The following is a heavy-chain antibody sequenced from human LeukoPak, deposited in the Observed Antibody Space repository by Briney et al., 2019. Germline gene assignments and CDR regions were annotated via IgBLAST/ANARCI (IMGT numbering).Heavy chain of an antibody. CDR2: INHSGST. J-gene: IGHJ4*02. CDR3: ARGGGSGSYSYFDY. V-gene: IGHV4-34*01. D-gene: IGHD1-26*01. CDR1: GGSFRGYY. Sequence: SETLSLTCAVYGGSFRGYYWSWFRQPPGKGLEWIGEINHSGSTNYNPSLKSRVTISVDTSKNQFSLKLSSVTAADTAVYYCARGGGSGSYSYFDYWGQGTLVTVSS.